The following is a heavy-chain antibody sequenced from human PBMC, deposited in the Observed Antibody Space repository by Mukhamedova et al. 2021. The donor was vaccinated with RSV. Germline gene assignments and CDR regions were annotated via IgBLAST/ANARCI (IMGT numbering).Heavy chain of an antibody. CDR3: AKDRSGLGYCTNGVCYFDY. J-gene: IGHJ4*02. CDR2: ISGSGGST. D-gene: IGHD2-8*01. V-gene: IGHV3-23*01. Sequence: WVSAISGSGGSTYYADSVKGRFTISRDNSKNTLYLQMNSLRAEDTAVYYCAKDRSGLGYCTNGVCYFDYWGQGTLVTVS.